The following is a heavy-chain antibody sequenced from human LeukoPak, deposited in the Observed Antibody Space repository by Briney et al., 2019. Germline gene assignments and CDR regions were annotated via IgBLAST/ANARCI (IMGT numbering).Heavy chain of an antibody. CDR1: GYTFTSYD. Sequence: ASVKVSCKASGYTFTSYDINWVRQATGQGLEWMGWMNPNSGNTGYAQKFQGRVTMTRNTSISTAHMELSSLRSEDTAVYYCARVYYYGSGSYYPGELWGQGTLVTVSS. D-gene: IGHD3-10*01. V-gene: IGHV1-8*01. CDR2: MNPNSGNT. CDR3: ARVYYYGSGSYYPGEL. J-gene: IGHJ4*02.